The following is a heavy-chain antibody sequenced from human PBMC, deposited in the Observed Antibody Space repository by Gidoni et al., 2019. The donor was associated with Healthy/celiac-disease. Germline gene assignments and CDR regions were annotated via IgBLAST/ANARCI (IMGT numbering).Heavy chain of an antibody. J-gene: IGHJ4*02. CDR3: ARDPMPLDAYCGGDCYSRFDY. D-gene: IGHD2-21*02. CDR2: IIPILGIA. CDR1: GVPFGSYT. V-gene: IGHV1-69*08. Sequence: QVQLVQSGAEVKKPGSSVKVSCKASGVPFGSYTISWVRQATGQGLEWMGRIIPILGIANDAQKFQGRVTITADKSTSTAYMELSSLRSEDTAVYYCARDPMPLDAYCGGDCYSRFDYWGQGTLVTVSS.